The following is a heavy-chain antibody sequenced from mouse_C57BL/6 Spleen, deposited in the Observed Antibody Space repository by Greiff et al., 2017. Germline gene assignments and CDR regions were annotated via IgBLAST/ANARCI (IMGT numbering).Heavy chain of an antibody. Sequence: VQLQQSGPELVKPGASVKISCKASGYTFTDYYMNWVKQSHGKSLEWIGDINPNNGGTSYNQKFKGKATLTVDKSSSTAYMELRSLTSEDSAVYYCARTLISYYGSSYDFDVWGTGTTVTVSS. CDR1: GYTFTDYY. V-gene: IGHV1-26*01. CDR2: INPNNGGT. CDR3: ARTLISYYGSSYDFDV. D-gene: IGHD1-1*01. J-gene: IGHJ1*03.